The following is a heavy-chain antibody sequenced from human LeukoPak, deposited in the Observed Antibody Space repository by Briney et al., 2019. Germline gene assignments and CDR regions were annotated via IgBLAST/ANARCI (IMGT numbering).Heavy chain of an antibody. V-gene: IGHV3-30*04. J-gene: IGHJ6*04. CDR2: ISYDGGHK. CDR1: RFTLNTYA. D-gene: IGHD2-15*01. Sequence: GESLRLSCAVSRFTLNTYAMHWVRQPPGKGLEWVAVISYDGGHKYYADSVKGRFTISRDNSKSTLYLQMNSLRAEDTAVYYCARDHKPRNYCSGGTCHYYYNAMDVWGKGTTVTVSS. CDR3: ARDHKPRNYCSGGTCHYYYNAMDV.